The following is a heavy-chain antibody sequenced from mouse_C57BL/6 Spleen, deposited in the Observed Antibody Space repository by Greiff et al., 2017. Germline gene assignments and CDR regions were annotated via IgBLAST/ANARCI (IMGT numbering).Heavy chain of an antibody. CDR1: GFTFSNYW. D-gene: IGHD2-3*01. J-gene: IGHJ3*01. V-gene: IGHV6-3*01. CDR2: IRLKSDNYAT. CDR3: TRDGYSLFAY. Sequence: EVKLVESGGGLVQPGGSMKLSCVASGFTFSNYWMNWVRQSPEKGLEWVAQIRLKSDNYATHYAESVKGRFTISRDDSKSSVYLQMNNLRAEDTGIYYCTRDGYSLFAYWGQGTLVTVSA.